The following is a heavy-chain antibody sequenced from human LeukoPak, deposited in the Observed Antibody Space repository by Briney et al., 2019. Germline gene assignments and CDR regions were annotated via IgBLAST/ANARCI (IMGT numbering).Heavy chain of an antibody. CDR2: INPNSGGT. CDR1: GYTFTGYY. CDR3: ARDLGHSSGWYYYYYYYMDV. J-gene: IGHJ6*03. D-gene: IGHD6-19*01. V-gene: IGHV1-2*02. Sequence: ASVKVSCKASGYTFTGYYMHWVRQAPGQGLEWMGWINPNSGGTNYAQKFQGRVTMTRDTSTSTAYMELRSLRSDDTAVYYCARDLGHSSGWYYYYYYYMDVWGKGTTVTVSS.